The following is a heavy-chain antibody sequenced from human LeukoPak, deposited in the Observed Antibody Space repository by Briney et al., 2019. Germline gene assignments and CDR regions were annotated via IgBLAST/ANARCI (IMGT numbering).Heavy chain of an antibody. J-gene: IGHJ5*02. CDR1: GYTFTSYY. V-gene: IGHV1-46*01. CDR2: INPSGGST. CDR3: ARGRDCSGGSCYGWFDP. Sequence: ASVKVSCKASGYTFTSYYMHWVRQAPGQGLEWMGIINPSGGSTSYAHKFQGRVTMTRDMSTGTVNMELSSLRSEDTAVYYCARGRDCSGGSCYGWFDPWGQGTLVTVSS. D-gene: IGHD2-15*01.